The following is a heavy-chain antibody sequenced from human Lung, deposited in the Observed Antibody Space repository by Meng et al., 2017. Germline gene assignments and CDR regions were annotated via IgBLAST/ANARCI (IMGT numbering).Heavy chain of an antibody. V-gene: IGHV4-34*01. J-gene: IGHJ4*02. D-gene: IGHD4-11*01. Sequence: QLQQWGAGLLKSSETLYLTCAVSVGALRDYSWSWIRPPPGKGLEWIWEINHSGSTNYTPSLESRAPISVDTSQNNLSPKLSSVTAADSAVYYCARGPTTMAHDFDYWGQRTLVTVSS. CDR2: INHSGST. CDR1: VGALRDYS. CDR3: ARGPTTMAHDFDY.